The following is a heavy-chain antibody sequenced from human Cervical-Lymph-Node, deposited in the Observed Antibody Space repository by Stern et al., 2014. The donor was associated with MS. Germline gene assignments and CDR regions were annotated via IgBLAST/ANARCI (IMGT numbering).Heavy chain of an antibody. V-gene: IGHV3-30*18. CDR3: AKAVGAHNWFDP. D-gene: IGHD1-26*01. Sequence: VQLVESGGGVVQPGRSLRLSCAASGFIFKNYGMHWVRQAPGKGLEWVAVISYDGSDQYYADSVKGRFTISRDNSKNTLYLQMSSLKSEDMAVYYCAKAVGAHNWFDPWGQGTLVTVSS. CDR2: ISYDGSDQ. J-gene: IGHJ5*02. CDR1: GFIFKNYG.